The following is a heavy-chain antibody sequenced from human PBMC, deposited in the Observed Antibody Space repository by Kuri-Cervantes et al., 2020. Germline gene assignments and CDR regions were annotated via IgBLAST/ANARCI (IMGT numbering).Heavy chain of an antibody. CDR1: GFTFDDYA. CDR2: ISWNSGSI. CDR3: ARVADDSSGWDIGAGGFDP. D-gene: IGHD6-19*01. V-gene: IGHV3-9*01. Sequence: SLKISCAASGFTFDDYAMHWVRQAPGKGLEWVSGISWNSGSIGYADSVKGRFTISRDNAKNSLYLQMNSLRAEDTAVYYCARVADDSSGWDIGAGGFDPWGQGTLVTVSS. J-gene: IGHJ5*02.